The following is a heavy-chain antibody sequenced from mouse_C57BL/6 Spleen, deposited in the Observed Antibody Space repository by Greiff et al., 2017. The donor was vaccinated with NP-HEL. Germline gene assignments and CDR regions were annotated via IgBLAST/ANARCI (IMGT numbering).Heavy chain of an antibody. V-gene: IGHV1-55*01. J-gene: IGHJ4*01. CDR3: ARRGNYPYYAMDY. Sequence: QVQLQQPGAELVKPGASVKMSCKASGYTFTSYWITWVKQRPGQGLEWIGDIYPGSGSTNYNEKFKSKATLTVDTSSSTAYMPLSSLTSEDSAVYYCARRGNYPYYAMDYWGQGTSVTVSS. D-gene: IGHD2-1*01. CDR1: GYTFTSYW. CDR2: IYPGSGST.